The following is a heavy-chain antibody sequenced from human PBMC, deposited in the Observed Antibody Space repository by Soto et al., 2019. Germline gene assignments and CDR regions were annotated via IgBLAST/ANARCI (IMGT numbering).Heavy chain of an antibody. CDR3: ARDLGGYDLYGPDT. CDR1: GDTFTDSS. V-gene: IGHV1-2*02. J-gene: IGHJ5*02. D-gene: IGHD5-12*01. CDR2: INLNSGDT. Sequence: GGSVKVSCKTSGDTFTDSSIHWVRQAPGQGLEWMGWINLNSGDTNYAEKFRGRVTMTRDTSIITAYMELTRLKSDDTAVYYCARDLGGYDLYGPDTWGQGTMVTVYS.